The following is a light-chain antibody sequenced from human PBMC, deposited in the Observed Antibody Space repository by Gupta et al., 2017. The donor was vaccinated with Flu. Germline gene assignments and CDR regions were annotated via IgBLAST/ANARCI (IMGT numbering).Light chain of an antibody. V-gene: IGLV2-23*02. CDR3: CSYEGSSIQWV. J-gene: IGLJ3*02. Sequence: ITISCTGTSSDVGNYNLVSWYHQYPGKAPNLMMYDVTKRPSGVSTRFSGSKSGTTASLTISGLQGDEEADYYWCSYEGSSIQWVFGGGTKLTVL. CDR1: SSDVGNYNL. CDR2: DVT.